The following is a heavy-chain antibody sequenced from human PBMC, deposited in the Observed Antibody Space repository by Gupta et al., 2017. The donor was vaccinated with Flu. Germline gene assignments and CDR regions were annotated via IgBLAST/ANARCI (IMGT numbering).Heavy chain of an antibody. CDR1: GFTFSSYW. D-gene: IGHD3-22*01. CDR3: ASNYYDLGWFDP. J-gene: IGHJ5*02. Sequence: EVQLVESGGGLVQPGGSLRLSCAASGFTFSSYWMHWVRQAPGKGLVWVSRINSDGSSTSYADSVKGRFTISRDNAKNTLYLQMNSLRAEDTAVYYCASNYYDLGWFDPWGQGTLVTVSS. V-gene: IGHV3-74*01. CDR2: INSDGSST.